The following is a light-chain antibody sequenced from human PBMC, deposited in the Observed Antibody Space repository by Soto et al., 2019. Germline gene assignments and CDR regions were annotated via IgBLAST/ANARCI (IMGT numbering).Light chain of an antibody. Sequence: EIVLTQSPGTLSLSPGERATLSCRASQSVTGKYLAWYQQKPGQAPRLLIYGASARATGFPDRFSGSGSGTDFTLTITRLEPEDFAVYYCQQYGSSPITSGQGTRLEIK. J-gene: IGKJ5*01. CDR2: GAS. CDR1: QSVTGKY. CDR3: QQYGSSPIT. V-gene: IGKV3-20*01.